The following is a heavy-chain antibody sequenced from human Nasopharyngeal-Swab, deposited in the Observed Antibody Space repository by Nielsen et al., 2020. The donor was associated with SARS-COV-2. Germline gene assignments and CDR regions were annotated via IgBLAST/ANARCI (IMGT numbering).Heavy chain of an antibody. V-gene: IGHV4-39*01. CDR2: IYYNGNT. Sequence: SETLSLTCTVSGDSIAYSTFYWGWIRQPPGKGLEWIGNIYYNGNTYQNPSLKSRLTISVDKSKCQFSLQMSSVTAADTAVYYCVRSSSWYYFDYWALGTQVTVSS. CDR3: VRSSSWYYFDY. J-gene: IGHJ4*02. D-gene: IGHD6-13*01. CDR1: GDSIAYSTFY.